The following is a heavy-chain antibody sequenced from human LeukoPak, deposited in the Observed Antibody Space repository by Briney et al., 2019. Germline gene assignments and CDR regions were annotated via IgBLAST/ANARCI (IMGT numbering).Heavy chain of an antibody. CDR2: IYYSRSP. Sequence: SQTLSLTCTVSGGSINSGDYYWTWIRQPQGKGLEFIGYIYYSRSPYYNPSLKSLVTISIDTSKKQFLLDLSSVTAADTAVYYCARKVVADTAFDFWGQGTLVTVSS. CDR1: GGSINSGDYY. CDR3: ARKVVADTAFDF. V-gene: IGHV4-30-4*01. D-gene: IGHD2-15*01. J-gene: IGHJ4*02.